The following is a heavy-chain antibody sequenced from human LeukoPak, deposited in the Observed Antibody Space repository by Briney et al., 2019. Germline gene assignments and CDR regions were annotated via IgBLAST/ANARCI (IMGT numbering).Heavy chain of an antibody. CDR2: ISYDGSNK. CDR3: AKSYYYDKLAYY. CDR1: GFTFSSYA. V-gene: IGHV3-30*18. Sequence: GGSLRLSCAASGFTFSSYAMHWVRQAPGKGLEWVAVISYDGSNKYYADSVKGRFTISRDNSKNTLYLQMNSLRAEDTAVYYCAKSYYYDKLAYYWGQGTLVTVSS. J-gene: IGHJ4*02. D-gene: IGHD3-22*01.